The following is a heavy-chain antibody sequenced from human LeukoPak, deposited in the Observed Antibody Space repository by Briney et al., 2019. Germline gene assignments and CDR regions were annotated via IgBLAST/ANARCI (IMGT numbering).Heavy chain of an antibody. CDR3: ATPIRTPGAFDL. CDR1: GYILTDLS. CDR2: FDPEDGET. V-gene: IGHV1-24*01. J-gene: IGHJ3*01. Sequence: GASVKVSCKVSGYILTDLSIHWVRQAPGKGLEWMGGFDPEDGETIYAQKFQARVTMTEDTSAHTVYMELSSLRSEDTAVYYCATPIRTPGAFDLWGQGTMVTVSS.